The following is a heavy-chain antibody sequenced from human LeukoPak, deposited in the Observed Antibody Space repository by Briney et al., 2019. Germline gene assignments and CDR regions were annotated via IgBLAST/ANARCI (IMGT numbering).Heavy chain of an antibody. CDR2: VYSGDRT. D-gene: IGHD1-26*01. J-gene: IGHJ4*02. CDR1: GLTVNRNY. CDR3: ARGYLIDY. V-gene: IGHV3-66*01. Sequence: GGSLRLSWAAPGLTVNRNYMSWVRQAPGKGLEWVSVVYSGDRTYYADSVKGRFTISRDDSTNTLYLLMNSLRAEDTAVYYCARGYLIDYWGQGTLVTVSS.